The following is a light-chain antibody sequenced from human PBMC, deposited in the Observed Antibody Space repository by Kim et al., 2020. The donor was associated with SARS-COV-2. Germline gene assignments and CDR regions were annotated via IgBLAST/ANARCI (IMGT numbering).Light chain of an antibody. J-gene: IGLJ2*01. CDR2: GNN. Sequence: GQKITISGSRRSANIGVTYVSWNQQRPGTAPKLLIYGNNQRPSGVPDRFSGSKSGTSASLAISGLRSGDEADYYFAAWDDSLSGVVFGGGTQLTVL. CDR3: AAWDDSLSGVV. V-gene: IGLV1-47*02. CDR1: SANIGVTY.